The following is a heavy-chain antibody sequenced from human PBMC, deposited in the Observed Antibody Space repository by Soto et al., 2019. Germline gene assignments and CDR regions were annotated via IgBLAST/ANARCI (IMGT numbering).Heavy chain of an antibody. V-gene: IGHV4-4*07. CDR1: SASLSNYY. CDR3: ARGSLGPDY. D-gene: IGHD1-26*01. CDR2: IFPTGNT. J-gene: IGHJ4*02. Sequence: LSLTCTVSSASLSNYYWSWIRQPAGKGLEWIGRIFPTGNTDYNPSLRSRVTMSVNTSKNQFSLKLNSVTAADTAVYYCARGSLGPDYWGPGTLVTVSS.